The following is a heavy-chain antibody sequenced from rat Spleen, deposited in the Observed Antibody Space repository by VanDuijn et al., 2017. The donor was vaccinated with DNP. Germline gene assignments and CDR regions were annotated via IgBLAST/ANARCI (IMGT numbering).Heavy chain of an antibody. CDR3: ARPYYYTSSGWFAY. V-gene: IGHV5-25*01. D-gene: IGHD1-2*01. CDR2: ITSSGGST. CDR1: GIIFSDCD. Sequence: EVQLVESGGGLVEPGRSMKLSCVASGIIFSDCDMAWVRQAPRKGLEWVATITSSGGSTYYPDSVKGRFTISRDNAKNTLYLQMNSLKSEDTATYYCARPYYYTSSGWFAYWGQGTLVTVSS. J-gene: IGHJ3*01.